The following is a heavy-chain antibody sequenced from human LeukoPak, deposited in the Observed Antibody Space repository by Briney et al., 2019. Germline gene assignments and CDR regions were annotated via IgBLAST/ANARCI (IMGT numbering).Heavy chain of an antibody. J-gene: IGHJ6*02. V-gene: IGHV3-21*01. D-gene: IGHD2-15*01. CDR1: GFTFSSYS. CDR2: ISSSSSYI. Sequence: PGGSLRLSCAASGFTFSSYSMNWVRQAPGKGLEWVSSISSSSSYIYYADSVKGRFTISRDNAKNSLYLQMNSLRAEDTAVYYRARAGYCSGGSCYGVDVWGQGTTVTVSS. CDR3: ARAGYCSGGSCYGVDV.